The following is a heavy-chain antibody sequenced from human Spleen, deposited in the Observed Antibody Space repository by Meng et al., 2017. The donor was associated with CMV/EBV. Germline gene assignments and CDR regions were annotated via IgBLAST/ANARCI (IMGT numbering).Heavy chain of an antibody. J-gene: IGHJ4*02. Sequence: GESLKISCAASGFTFSNHIMNWVRQAPGKGLEWVSSISSRSTYISYTDSVKGRFTVSRDNAKNSLYLQMTSLRAEDTAIYYGARDRGYSHGYAFDHWGQGTPVTVSS. CDR3: ARDRGYSHGYAFDH. V-gene: IGHV3-21*01. CDR1: GFTFSNHI. CDR2: ISSRSTYI. D-gene: IGHD5-18*01.